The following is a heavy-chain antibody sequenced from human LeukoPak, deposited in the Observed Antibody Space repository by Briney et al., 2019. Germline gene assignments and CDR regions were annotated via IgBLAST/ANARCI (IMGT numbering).Heavy chain of an antibody. CDR3: ARDRIVVVPPVEYFDY. D-gene: IGHD2-2*01. CDR1: GGTFSNYA. CDR2: IIPIFGTA. J-gene: IGHJ4*02. Sequence: SVKVSCKASGGTFSNYAISWVRQAPGQGLEWMGGIIPIFGTANYAQKFQDRVTITADESTSIAYMELSSLKSDDTAVYYCARDRIVVVPPVEYFDYWSQGTLVTVSS. V-gene: IGHV1-69*13.